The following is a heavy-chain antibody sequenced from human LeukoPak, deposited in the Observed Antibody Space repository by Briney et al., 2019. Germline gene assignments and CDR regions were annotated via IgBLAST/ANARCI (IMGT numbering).Heavy chain of an antibody. D-gene: IGHD1-7*01. CDR2: IYHSGSI. CDR1: GVSISSYY. Sequence: SETLSLTCNVSGVSISSYYWGWIRQPPGKGLEWIGNIYHSGSISYNPSLKSRVTISVDTSKNQFSLKLTSVTAADTAVYYCARALEGTTGRFDYWGQGTLVTVSS. CDR3: ARALEGTTGRFDY. J-gene: IGHJ4*02. V-gene: IGHV4-38-2*02.